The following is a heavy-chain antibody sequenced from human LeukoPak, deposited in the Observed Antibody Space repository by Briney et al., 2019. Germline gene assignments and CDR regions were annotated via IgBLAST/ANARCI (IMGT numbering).Heavy chain of an antibody. V-gene: IGHV3-53*04. CDR1: GFTVSSNY. Sequence: PGGSLRLSCAASGFTVSSNYMSWVRQAPGKGLEWVSVIYSGGSTYYADSVKGRFTISRHNSKNTLYLQMNSLRAEDTAAYYCAREAAAGPYYFDYWGQGTLVTVSS. D-gene: IGHD6-13*01. CDR2: IYSGGST. J-gene: IGHJ4*02. CDR3: AREAAAGPYYFDY.